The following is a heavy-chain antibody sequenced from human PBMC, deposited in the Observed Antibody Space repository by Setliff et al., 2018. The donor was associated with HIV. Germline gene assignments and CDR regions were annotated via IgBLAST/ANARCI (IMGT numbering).Heavy chain of an antibody. Sequence: ASVKVSCKASGYTFTGYYMHWVRQAPGQGLEWMGWINPNSGGTNYAQKFQGRVTMTRDTSISTAYMELSRLRSDDTAVYYCARESHLLRVSMVRGVIVYWGQGTLVTVSS. V-gene: IGHV1-2*02. CDR2: INPNSGGT. J-gene: IGHJ4*02. CDR1: GYTFTGYY. D-gene: IGHD3-10*01. CDR3: ARESHLLRVSMVRGVIVY.